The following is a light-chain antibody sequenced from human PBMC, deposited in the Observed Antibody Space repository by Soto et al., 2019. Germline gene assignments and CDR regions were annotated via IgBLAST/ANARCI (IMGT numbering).Light chain of an antibody. V-gene: IGLV2-8*01. CDR3: SSYAGSNNPVI. Sequence: QSVLTQPPSAYGSPGQSVTISCTGTSSDVGGYNYVSWYQQHPGKAPKVMMYEVSKRPSGVPDRFSGSKSGNTASLTVSGLPADDDADYYCSSYAGSNNPVIFGGGTKLTVL. J-gene: IGLJ2*01. CDR1: SSDVGGYNY. CDR2: EVS.